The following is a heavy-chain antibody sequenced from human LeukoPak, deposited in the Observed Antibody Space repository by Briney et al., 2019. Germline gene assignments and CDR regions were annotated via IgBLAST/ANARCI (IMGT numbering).Heavy chain of an antibody. V-gene: IGHV3-7*01. D-gene: IGHD3-10*01. CDR1: GFTFTNYW. CDR3: ARDMVRGVISPYFDY. CDR2: MKQDGREK. J-gene: IGHJ4*02. Sequence: GGSLRLSCVASGFTFTNYWMTWVRQAPGKGLEWVANMKQDGREKYYVDSVKGRFTISRDNAKNSLYLQMNSLRDEDTAVYYCARDMVRGVISPYFDYWGQGTLVTVSS.